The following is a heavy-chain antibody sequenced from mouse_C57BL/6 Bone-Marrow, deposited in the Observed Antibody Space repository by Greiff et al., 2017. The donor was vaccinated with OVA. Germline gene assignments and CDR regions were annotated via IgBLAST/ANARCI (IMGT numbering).Heavy chain of an antibody. CDR2: ISSGGSYT. J-gene: IGHJ3*01. Sequence: EVKLVESGGDLVKPGGSLKLSCAASGFTFSSYGMSWVRQTPDKRLEWVATISSGGSYTYYPDSVKGRFTISRDNAKNTLYLQMSSLKSEDTAMYYCARQGGGTGAFADWGQGTLVTVSA. D-gene: IGHD3-3*01. V-gene: IGHV5-6*01. CDR3: ARQGGGTGAFAD. CDR1: GFTFSSYG.